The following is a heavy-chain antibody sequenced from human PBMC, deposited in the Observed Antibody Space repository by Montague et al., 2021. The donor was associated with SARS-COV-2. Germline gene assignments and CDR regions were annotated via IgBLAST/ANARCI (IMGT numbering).Heavy chain of an antibody. J-gene: IGHJ4*02. CDR1: GFTFSSYA. D-gene: IGHD5-12*01. CDR3: ASSRWPRLLTSPLDY. CDR2: ISYDGSNK. Sequence: SLRLSCAASGFTFSSYAMHWVRQAPGKGLGWVAVISYDGSNKYYADSVKGRFTISRDNSKNTLYLQMNSLRAEDTAVYYCASSRWPRLLTSPLDYWGQGTLVTVSS. V-gene: IGHV3-30-3*01.